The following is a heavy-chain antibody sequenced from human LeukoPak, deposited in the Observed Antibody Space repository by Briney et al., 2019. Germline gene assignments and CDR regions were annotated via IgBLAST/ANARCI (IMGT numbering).Heavy chain of an antibody. CDR2: ISSSSSYI. V-gene: IGHV3-21*01. D-gene: IGHD6-6*01. J-gene: IGHJ4*02. CDR1: GFTFSSYS. Sequence: GGSLRLSCAASGFTFSSYSMNWVRQAPGKGLEWVSSISSSSSYIYYADSVKGRFTISRDNAKNSLYLQMNSLRAEDTAVYYCARKPFIAARAFDYGGQGTLVTVSS. CDR3: ARKPFIAARAFDY.